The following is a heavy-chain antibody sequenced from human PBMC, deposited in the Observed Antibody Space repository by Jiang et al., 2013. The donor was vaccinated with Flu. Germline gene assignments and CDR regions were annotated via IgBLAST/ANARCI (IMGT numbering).Heavy chain of an antibody. Sequence: LKPSETLSLTCAVYGGSFSGYYWSWIRQPPGKGLEWIGEINHSGSTNYNPSLKSRVTISVDTSKNQFSLKLSSVTAADTAVYYCARGRYYDSSGISYFDLWGRGTLVTVSS. J-gene: IGHJ2*01. CDR3: ARGRYYDSSGISYFDL. V-gene: IGHV4-34*01. CDR1: GGSFSGYY. CDR2: INHSGST. D-gene: IGHD3-22*01.